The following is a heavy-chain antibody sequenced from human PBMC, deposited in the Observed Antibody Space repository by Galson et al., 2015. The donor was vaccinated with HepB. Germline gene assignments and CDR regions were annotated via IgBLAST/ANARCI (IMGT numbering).Heavy chain of an antibody. CDR3: ARMGSQYQLLSRGPDYFDY. J-gene: IGHJ4*02. CDR1: GFTFSDYY. V-gene: IGHV3-11*06. D-gene: IGHD2-2*01. Sequence: SLRLSCAASGFTFSDYYMSWIRQAPGKGLEWVSYISSSSSYTNYADSVKGRFTISRDNAKNSLYLQMNSLRAEDTAVYYCARMGSQYQLLSRGPDYFDYWGQGTLVTVSS. CDR2: ISSSSSYT.